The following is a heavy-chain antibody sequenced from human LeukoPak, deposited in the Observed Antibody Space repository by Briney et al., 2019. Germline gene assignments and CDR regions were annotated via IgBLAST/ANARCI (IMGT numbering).Heavy chain of an antibody. CDR2: IKADGGEK. V-gene: IGHV3-7*01. CDR3: ARGSEFDY. Sequence: GGSLRLSCAASGFTFSTYWMNWFRQTPGKGLEWVAKIKADGGEKDHVASVKGRFTISRDNAKNSLYLQMNSLRAEDTAVYYCARGSEFDYWGQGTLVTVSS. J-gene: IGHJ4*02. CDR1: GFTFSTYW.